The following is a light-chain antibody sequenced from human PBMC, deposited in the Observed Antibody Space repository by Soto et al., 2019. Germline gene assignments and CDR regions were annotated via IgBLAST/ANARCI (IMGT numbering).Light chain of an antibody. CDR2: GAS. Sequence: EIVMTQSPATLSVSPGGRATLSCRASQSVSSSYLAWYQQKPGQAPRLLIYGASSRATGIPDRFSGSGSGTDFTLTTSRLEPEDFAVYYCQQYGSSPRTFGQGTRWIS. V-gene: IGKV3-20*01. J-gene: IGKJ1*01. CDR1: QSVSSSY. CDR3: QQYGSSPRT.